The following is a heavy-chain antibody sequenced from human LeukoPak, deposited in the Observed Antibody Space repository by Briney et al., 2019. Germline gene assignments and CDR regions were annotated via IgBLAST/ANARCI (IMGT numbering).Heavy chain of an antibody. D-gene: IGHD3-10*01. V-gene: IGHV3-48*02. J-gene: IGHJ4*02. CDR2: ITSRSSSI. Sequence: GGSLRLSCAASGFTFSNYNMNWVRQAPGKGLEWVSYITSRSSSIYYADSVKGRFTISRDNAQNSLYLQMNSLRDEDTAVYYCARGSRFGKLLIPYFDYWGQGTLVTVSS. CDR1: GFTFSNYN. CDR3: ARGSRFGKLLIPYFDY.